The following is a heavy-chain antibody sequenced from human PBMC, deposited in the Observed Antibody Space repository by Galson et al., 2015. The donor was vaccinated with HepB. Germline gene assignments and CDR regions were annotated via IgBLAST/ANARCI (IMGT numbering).Heavy chain of an antibody. CDR3: ARHKPAALRLVDLSFNC. Sequence: QSGAEVKEPGESLRISCKGSGYSFAAFWISWVRQMPGKGLEWMGRIDPGDSYTNYSPSFEGHVTISADKSIGAAYLQWNSLKASDSGVYYCARHKPAALRLVDLSFNCWGQGTLVTVSS. V-gene: IGHV5-10-1*01. J-gene: IGHJ4*02. CDR1: GYSFAAFW. CDR2: IDPGDSYT. D-gene: IGHD3-16*02.